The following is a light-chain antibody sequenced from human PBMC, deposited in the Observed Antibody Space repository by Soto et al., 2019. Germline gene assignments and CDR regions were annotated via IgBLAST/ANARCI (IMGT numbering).Light chain of an antibody. CDR2: AAS. CDR3: QQYNNYPFT. J-gene: IGKJ2*01. Sequence: EIPMTQSPSTLSASVGDRVTITCRASQSIGNWLAWYQQKPGTAPKLLIFAASDLETEVPSRFSGSGVGTEFTLTINSLQADDFAIYYCQQYNNYPFTFGQGTKLEI. CDR1: QSIGNW. V-gene: IGKV1-5*03.